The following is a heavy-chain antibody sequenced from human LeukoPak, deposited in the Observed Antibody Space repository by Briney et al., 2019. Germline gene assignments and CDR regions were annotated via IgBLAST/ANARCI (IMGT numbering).Heavy chain of an antibody. Sequence: ASVKVSCKASGYTFTGYYMYWVRQAPGQGLEWMGWISAYNGNTNYAQKLQGRVTMTTDTSTSTAYMELRSLRSDDTAVYYCARGTKIVVVPAATYNYYYYGMDVWGQGTTVTVSS. V-gene: IGHV1-18*04. CDR2: ISAYNGNT. J-gene: IGHJ6*02. D-gene: IGHD2-2*01. CDR3: ARGTKIVVVPAATYNYYYYGMDV. CDR1: GYTFTGYY.